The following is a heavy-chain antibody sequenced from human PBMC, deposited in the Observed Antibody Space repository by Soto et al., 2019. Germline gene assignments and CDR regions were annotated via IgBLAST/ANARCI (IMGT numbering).Heavy chain of an antibody. CDR1: GYSFTSYW. CDR3: ARFKGWYSSREGAFDI. D-gene: IGHD6-13*01. Sequence: GESLKISCKASGYSFTSYWIAWVRQMPGKGLEGMGVIFPGHSDPRYSPCFQGRVTISADKSISPAYLEWRSLKASATAMYYRARFKGWYSSREGAFDIWGQGTMVTVSS. J-gene: IGHJ3*02. CDR2: IFPGHSDP. V-gene: IGHV5-51*01.